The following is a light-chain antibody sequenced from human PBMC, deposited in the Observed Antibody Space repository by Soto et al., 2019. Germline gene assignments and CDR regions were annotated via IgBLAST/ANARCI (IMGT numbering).Light chain of an antibody. Sequence: EIVMTQSPATLSVSPGERATLSCRASQTLYNNLAWYQQKLCQAPRLLIYGASARATDIPARFSGSGSGTEFTLTISGLQSEDFAIYYCQQYSDWPLTFGGGTKVEIK. J-gene: IGKJ4*01. V-gene: IGKV3-15*01. CDR3: QQYSDWPLT. CDR2: GAS. CDR1: QTLYNN.